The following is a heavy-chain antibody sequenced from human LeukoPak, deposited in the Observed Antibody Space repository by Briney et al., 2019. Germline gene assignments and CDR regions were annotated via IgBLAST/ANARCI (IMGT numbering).Heavy chain of an antibody. CDR1: GFTYSSYW. CDR2: IKEDAAES. V-gene: IGHV3-7*01. CDR3: VRDRGWYHFDL. D-gene: IGHD3-10*01. Sequence: GGSLRLSCAASGFTYSSYWLPWIRQAPGKGLEWVAHIKEDAAESRSADSVKGPFTLSRDNTKNSLFLQLNSLRAEDTAVYYCVRDRGWYHFDLWGQGTLVTVSS. J-gene: IGHJ4*02.